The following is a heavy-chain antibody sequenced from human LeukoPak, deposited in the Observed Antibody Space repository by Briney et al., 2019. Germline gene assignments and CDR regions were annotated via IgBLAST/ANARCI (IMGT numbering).Heavy chain of an antibody. CDR1: GGSISIYY. CDR2: IYTSGST. Sequence: PSETLSLTCTLSGGSISIYYWSCIRQPAGKGLEWIGRIYTSGSTNYNPSLKSRVTMSVDTSKNQFSLKLSSVTAADTARLRTERADGDGYYYAPRGHYYSAYAIWGQGTMVTVSS. V-gene: IGHV4-4*07. D-gene: IGHD3-10*01. CDR3: ERADGDGYYYAPRGHYYSAYAI. J-gene: IGHJ3*02.